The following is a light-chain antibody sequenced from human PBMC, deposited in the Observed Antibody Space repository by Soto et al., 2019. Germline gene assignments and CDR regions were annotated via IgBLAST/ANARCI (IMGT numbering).Light chain of an antibody. V-gene: IGKV3-20*01. J-gene: IGKJ1*01. CDR1: QSVSSSY. Sequence: IVLTQSPGTLSLSPGERATLSCRASQSVSSSYVAWYQQKPGQAPRLLIYGASSRATGIPDRLSGSGSGTDFTLTISRLEPEDCAVYCCQQYGSSRRTFGKGTKVDIX. CDR3: QQYGSSRRT. CDR2: GAS.